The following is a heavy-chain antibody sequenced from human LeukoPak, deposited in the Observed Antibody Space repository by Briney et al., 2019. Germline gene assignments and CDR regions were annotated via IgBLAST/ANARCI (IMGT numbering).Heavy chain of an antibody. D-gene: IGHD3-3*01. V-gene: IGHV3-7*01. CDR2: IKQDGSEK. CDR3: ARDPTIFGVVIVPDY. J-gene: IGHJ4*02. Sequence: PGGSLRLSCAASGFTFSNYWMSWVRQAPGKGLEWVANIKQDGSEKYYVDSVKGRFTISRDNAKNSLHLQMNSLRAEDTAVYYCARDPTIFGVVIVPDYWGQGTLVTVSS. CDR1: GFTFSNYW.